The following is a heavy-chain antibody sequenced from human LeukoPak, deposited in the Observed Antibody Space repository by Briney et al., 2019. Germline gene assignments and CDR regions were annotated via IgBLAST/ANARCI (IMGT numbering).Heavy chain of an antibody. CDR2: INHSGST. CDR1: GGSFNNYY. Sequence: PSETLSLTCAVYGGSFNNYYWSWIRQPPGKGLEWIGEINHSGSTNYNPSLKSRVTISVDTSKNQFSLKLSSVTAADTAVYYCTSPYYYDSSGYYGAHFDYWGQGTLVTVSS. V-gene: IGHV4-34*01. CDR3: TSPYYYDSSGYYGAHFDY. J-gene: IGHJ4*02. D-gene: IGHD3-22*01.